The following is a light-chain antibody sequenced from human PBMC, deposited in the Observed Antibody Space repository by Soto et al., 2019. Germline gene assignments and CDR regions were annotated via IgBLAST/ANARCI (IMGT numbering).Light chain of an antibody. J-gene: IGKJ5*01. V-gene: IGKV2-30*02. CDR2: KVS. CDR3: MQGTHWPIT. Sequence: VVRAQSPLSLPVTLGQPASISCRSNQSLVHSDGIAYFSWFQQRKGRSPRRLIYKVSNRDSGVPARFSGSGSGTDFALKISRVEAEDVAVYYCMQGTHWPITFGQGTRLEIK. CDR1: QSLVHSDGIAY.